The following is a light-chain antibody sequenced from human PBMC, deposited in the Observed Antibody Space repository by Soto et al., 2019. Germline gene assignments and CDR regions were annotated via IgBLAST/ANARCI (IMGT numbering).Light chain of an antibody. CDR1: QTVHTK. J-gene: IGKJ1*01. Sequence: EVVMTQSPATLSVSPGERATLSCRASQTVHTKLAWYQQKPGQAPRLLVYDTSTRATGIPARVSGSGSGREFTLTISSLESEDFAVYHCHQYNYGPGTFGQGTRV. CDR3: HQYNYGPGT. V-gene: IGKV3-15*01. CDR2: DTS.